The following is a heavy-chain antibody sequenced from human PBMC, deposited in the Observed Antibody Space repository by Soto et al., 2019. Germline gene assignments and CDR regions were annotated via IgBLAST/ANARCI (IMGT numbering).Heavy chain of an antibody. Sequence: GGSLRLSCAASGFTFSSYGLHWVRQAPGKGLEWVAVISYDGSNKYYADPVRGGFTLSRDNSKNTLYLQMNSLRAEDTAVYYCAKTSQDIVVVVAATSYFDYWGQGTLVTVSS. CDR2: ISYDGSNK. V-gene: IGHV3-30*18. J-gene: IGHJ4*02. CDR3: AKTSQDIVVVVAATSYFDY. CDR1: GFTFSSYG. D-gene: IGHD2-15*01.